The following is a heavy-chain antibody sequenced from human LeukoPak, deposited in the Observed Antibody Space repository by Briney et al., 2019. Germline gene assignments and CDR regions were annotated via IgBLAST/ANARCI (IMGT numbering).Heavy chain of an antibody. CDR1: GGSISSYY. D-gene: IGHD2-2*02. J-gene: IGHJ6*02. CDR2: IYNSGSN. V-gene: IGHV4-59*10. CDR3: ARYKGYCSSTSCHSYYYYGMDV. Sequence: SETLSLTCTVSGGSISSYYWSWIRQPAGKGLEWIGGIYNSGSNNYNPSLKSRVTMSVDTSKNQFSLKLSSVTAADTAVYYCARYKGYCSSTSCHSYYYYGMDVWGQGTTVTVAS.